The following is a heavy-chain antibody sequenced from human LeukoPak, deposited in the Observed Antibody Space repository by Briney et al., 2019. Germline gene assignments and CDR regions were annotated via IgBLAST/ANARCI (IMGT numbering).Heavy chain of an antibody. D-gene: IGHD3-22*01. J-gene: IGHJ2*01. CDR3: ARGGVPYYYDAQPDWYFDL. V-gene: IGHV3-33*01. Sequence: GGSLRVSCAASGFTFSSYGMHWVRQAPGKGLEWVAVIWYDGSNKYYADSVKGRFTISRDNSKNTLYLQMNSLRAEDTAVYYCARGGVPYYYDAQPDWYFDLWGRGTLVTVSS. CDR1: GFTFSSYG. CDR2: IWYDGSNK.